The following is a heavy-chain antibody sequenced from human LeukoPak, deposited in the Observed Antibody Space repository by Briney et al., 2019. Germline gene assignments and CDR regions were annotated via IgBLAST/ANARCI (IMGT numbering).Heavy chain of an antibody. CDR3: ARRVTTGYNWFDP. CDR2: IYYSGST. CDR1: RGSISSYY. V-gene: IGHV4-59*01. D-gene: IGHD4-17*01. J-gene: IGHJ5*02. Sequence: PSETLSLTCTVSRGSISSYYWSWIRPPPGKGLEWIGHIYYSGSTNYNPSPKSRATISVDTSKNQFSLKLSSVTAADTAVYYCARRVTTGYNWFDPWGQGTLVTVSS.